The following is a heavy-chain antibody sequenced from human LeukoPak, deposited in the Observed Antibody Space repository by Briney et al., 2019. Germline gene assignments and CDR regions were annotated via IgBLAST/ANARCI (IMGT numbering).Heavy chain of an antibody. D-gene: IGHD6-19*01. CDR2: IYYSGST. V-gene: IGHV4-59*01. J-gene: IGHJ4*02. Sequence: PSETLSLTCTASGGSISSYYWSWIRQPPGKGLEWIGYIYYSGSTNYNPSLKSRVTISVDTSKNQFSLKLSSVTAADTAVYYCATLRGGWDDYWGQGTLVTVSS. CDR1: GGSISSYY. CDR3: ATLRGGWDDY.